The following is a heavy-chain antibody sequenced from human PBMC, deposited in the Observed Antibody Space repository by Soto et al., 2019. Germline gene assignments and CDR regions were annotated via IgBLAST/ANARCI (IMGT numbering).Heavy chain of an antibody. D-gene: IGHD1-7*01. CDR2: INHSGST. CDR1: SGSFSGYS. Sequence: PSETLSLTCGVYSGSFSGYSWGWVRQPPGKGLEWIGEINHSGSTNYSPSLKSRVTISVDTSKNQFSLKLSSVTAADTAVYYCARGIHYNWNYFSRYGGQKKAQYYFDYWGQGTPVTVSS. CDR3: ARGIHYNWNYFSRYGGQKKAQYYFDY. V-gene: IGHV4-34*01. J-gene: IGHJ4*02.